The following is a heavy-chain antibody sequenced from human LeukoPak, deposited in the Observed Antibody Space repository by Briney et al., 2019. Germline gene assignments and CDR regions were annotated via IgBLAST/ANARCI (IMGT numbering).Heavy chain of an antibody. D-gene: IGHD3-22*01. CDR1: GFTFSSYG. V-gene: IGHV3-33*01. Sequence: PGGSLRLSCAASGFTFSSYGMHWVRQAPGKGLEWVAVIWYDGSNKYYADSVKGRSTISRDNSKNTLYLQMNSLRAEDTAVYYCARDEYYDSSGYFGYWGQGTLVTVSS. J-gene: IGHJ4*02. CDR2: IWYDGSNK. CDR3: ARDEYYDSSGYFGY.